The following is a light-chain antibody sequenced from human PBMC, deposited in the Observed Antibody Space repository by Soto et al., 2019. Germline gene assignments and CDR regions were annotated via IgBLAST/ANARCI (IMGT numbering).Light chain of an antibody. V-gene: IGKV3-11*01. CDR1: QSVSSY. Sequence: TLSLSPGERATLSCRSMQSVSSYLAWYQQKPGQAPRLLIYDASNRATGIPARFSGSGSGTDFTLTISSLEPEDFAAYYCQQRSNWPLTLGGWTKLDIK. CDR2: DAS. CDR3: QQRSNWPLT. J-gene: IGKJ4*01.